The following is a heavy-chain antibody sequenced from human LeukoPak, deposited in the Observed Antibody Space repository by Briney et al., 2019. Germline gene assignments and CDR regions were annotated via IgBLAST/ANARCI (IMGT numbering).Heavy chain of an antibody. D-gene: IGHD3-3*01. CDR3: ARRGIFGVVPDAFDI. Sequence: SETLSLTCTVSGGSISSYYWSWIRQPPGKGLEWIGYIYYSGSTNYNPSLKSRLTMSVDTSKNQFSLKLSSVTAADTAVYYCARRGIFGVVPDAFDIWGQGTMVTVSS. CDR2: IYYSGST. V-gene: IGHV4-59*08. J-gene: IGHJ3*02. CDR1: GGSISSYY.